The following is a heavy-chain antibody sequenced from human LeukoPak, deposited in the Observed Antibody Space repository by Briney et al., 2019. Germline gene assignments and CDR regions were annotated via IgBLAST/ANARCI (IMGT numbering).Heavy chain of an antibody. CDR2: IYYSGST. CDR1: GGSISSYY. D-gene: IGHD4-17*01. V-gene: IGHV4-59*01. CDR3: ARAETYGDPVDY. Sequence: SETLSLTCTVSGGSISSYYWSWIRQPPGKGLEWIGYIYYSGSTNYNPSLKSRVTILVDTSKNQFSLKLSSVTAADTAVYYCARAETYGDPVDYWGQGTLVTVSS. J-gene: IGHJ4*02.